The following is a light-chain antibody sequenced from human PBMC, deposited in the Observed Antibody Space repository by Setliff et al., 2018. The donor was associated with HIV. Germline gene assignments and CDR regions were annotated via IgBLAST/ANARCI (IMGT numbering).Light chain of an antibody. CDR1: SSNIGKNF. CDR3: GTWDSGLMSAVGV. CDR2: ENN. J-gene: IGLJ1*01. V-gene: IGLV1-51*01. Sequence: QSVLTQPPSVSAAPGQKVTISCSGGSSNIGKNFVSWYQQFPGAAPKLVIYENNKRPSGIPDRFSGSKSGTSATLDITGLQTGDEADYYCGTWDSGLMSAVGVFGSWTKVTV.